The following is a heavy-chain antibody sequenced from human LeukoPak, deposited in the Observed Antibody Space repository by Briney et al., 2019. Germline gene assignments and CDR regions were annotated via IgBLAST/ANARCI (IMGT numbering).Heavy chain of an antibody. J-gene: IGHJ3*02. D-gene: IGHD5-18*01. CDR3: ARGRGYNAFDI. CDR2: INHSGST. Sequence: PSETLSLTCAVYGGSFSGYYWSWTRQPPGKGLEWIGEINHSGSTNYNPSLKSRVTISVDTSKNQFSLKLSSVTAADTAVYYCARGRGYNAFDIWGQGTMVTVSS. CDR1: GGSFSGYY. V-gene: IGHV4-34*01.